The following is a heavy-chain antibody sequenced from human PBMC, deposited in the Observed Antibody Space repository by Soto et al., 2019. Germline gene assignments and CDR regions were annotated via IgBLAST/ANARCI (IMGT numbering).Heavy chain of an antibody. Sequence: GASVKVSCKASGYTFSSYGITWVRQAPGQGLEWMGWISVYSGKTSYAQKLQDRVTMSTDSSTSTAYMELRSRRSDDTAVYYCARSAMAGDYYYYGRDVWGRGTTVTVSS. CDR3: ARSAMAGDYYYYGRDV. J-gene: IGHJ6*02. D-gene: IGHD6-19*01. CDR2: ISVYSGKT. V-gene: IGHV1-18*04. CDR1: GYTFSSYG.